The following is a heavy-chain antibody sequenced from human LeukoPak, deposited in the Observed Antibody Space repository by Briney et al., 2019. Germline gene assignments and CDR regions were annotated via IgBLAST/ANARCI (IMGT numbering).Heavy chain of an antibody. D-gene: IGHD3-22*01. Sequence: PSETLSLTCAVYGGSFSGYYWSWIRQPPGKGLEWIGEINHSGSTNYNPSLKSRVTTSVDTSKNQFSLKLSSVTAADTAVYYCARGESDYYDSSGYYYNWFDPWGQGTLVTVSS. J-gene: IGHJ5*02. CDR3: ARGESDYYDSSGYYYNWFDP. V-gene: IGHV4-34*01. CDR2: INHSGST. CDR1: GGSFSGYY.